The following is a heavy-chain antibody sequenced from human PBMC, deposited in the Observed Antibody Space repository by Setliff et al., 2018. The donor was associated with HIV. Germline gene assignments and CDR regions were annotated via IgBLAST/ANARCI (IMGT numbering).Heavy chain of an antibody. Sequence: ASVKVSCKASGGTFDSHAISWVRQAPGQGLEWMGGIIPFLGTLNFAQKFQGRVTISTDDSTSTAYMELNSLGSEDTAVYYCARGHSHGYGYSGSYGPFDIWGQGTMVTVSS. J-gene: IGHJ3*02. CDR3: ARGHSHGYGYSGSYGPFDI. CDR2: IIPFLGTL. CDR1: GGTFDSHA. D-gene: IGHD1-26*01. V-gene: IGHV1-69*05.